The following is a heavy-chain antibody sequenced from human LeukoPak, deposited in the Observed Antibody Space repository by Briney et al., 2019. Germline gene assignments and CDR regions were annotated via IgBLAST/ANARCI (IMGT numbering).Heavy chain of an antibody. J-gene: IGHJ5*02. Sequence: PGSSVKVSCKASGGTFSSYAISWVRQAPGQGLEWMGRIIPIFGIANYAQKFQGRVTITADKSTSTAYIELGSLRSEDTAVYYCARDYGDYPETVPLGWFDPWGQGTLVTVSS. CDR3: ARDYGDYPETVPLGWFDP. CDR2: IIPIFGIA. CDR1: GGTFSSYA. V-gene: IGHV1-69*04. D-gene: IGHD4-17*01.